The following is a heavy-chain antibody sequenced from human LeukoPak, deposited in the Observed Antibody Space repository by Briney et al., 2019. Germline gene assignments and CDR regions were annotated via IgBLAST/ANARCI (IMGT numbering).Heavy chain of an antibody. CDR3: ARSDIVVVPAANDY. CDR2: ISSSSSYI. V-gene: IGHV3-21*01. Sequence: GGSLRLSCAASGFTVSSNYMSWVRQAPGKGLEWVSSISSSSSYIYYADSVKGRFTISRDNAKNSLYLQMNSLRAEDTAVYYCARSDIVVVPAANDYWGQGTLVTVSS. J-gene: IGHJ4*02. D-gene: IGHD2-2*01. CDR1: GFTVSSNY.